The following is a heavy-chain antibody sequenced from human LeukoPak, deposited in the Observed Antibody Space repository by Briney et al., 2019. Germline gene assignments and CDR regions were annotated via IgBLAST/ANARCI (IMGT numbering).Heavy chain of an antibody. J-gene: IGHJ4*02. CDR1: GGSFSGYY. D-gene: IGHD2-8*01. Sequence: SETLSLTCAVYGGSFSGYYWSWIRQPPGKGLEWIGEINHSGSTNYNPSLKSRVTISVDTSKNQFSLKLSSVTAADTAVYYCAGSLGYCTSNVCYLKYWGQGTLVTVSS. CDR3: AGSLGYCTSNVCYLKY. CDR2: INHSGST. V-gene: IGHV4-34*01.